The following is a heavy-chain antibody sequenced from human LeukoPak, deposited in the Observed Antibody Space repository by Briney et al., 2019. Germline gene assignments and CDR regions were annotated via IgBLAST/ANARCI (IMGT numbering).Heavy chain of an antibody. V-gene: IGHV3-15*01. J-gene: IGHJ4*02. D-gene: IGHD3-16*01. CDR1: GFTFSDRW. CDR2: IKRQHDGGTT. CDR3: TMENYAMYY. Sequence: GGSLRLSCAASGFTFSDRWMSWVRQAPGKGLEWVGRIKRQHDGGTTDYTTPVEGRFTISRDDSTNTLYLHLSSLKTEDTAVYFCTMENYAMYYWGQGTLVTVSS.